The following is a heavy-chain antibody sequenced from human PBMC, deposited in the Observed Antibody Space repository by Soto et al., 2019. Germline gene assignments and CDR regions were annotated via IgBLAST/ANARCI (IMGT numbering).Heavy chain of an antibody. CDR1: GLAFINYA. Sequence: GGSLRVSCAASGLAFINYAMTWVRQAPGKGLEWVSIITASGYSAYYGGAVKGRFTTSRDNSRSTLYLQMNGLRADDTAVYYCAKGDLLWDPFDFWGQGTLVTVSS. J-gene: IGHJ4*02. CDR3: AKGDLLWDPFDF. V-gene: IGHV3-23*01. D-gene: IGHD3-16*01. CDR2: ITASGYSA.